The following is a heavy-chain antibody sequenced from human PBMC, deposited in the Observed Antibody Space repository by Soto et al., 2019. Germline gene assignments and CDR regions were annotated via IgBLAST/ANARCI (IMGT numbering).Heavy chain of an antibody. V-gene: IGHV1-18*01. Sequence: QVQLVQSGAEVKKPGASVKVSCKASGYTFTSYGISWVRQAPGQGLEWMGWISAYNGNTNYAQKLQGRVTMTTDTSTSTAYMELRSLRSDDTAVYYCARVEVVVVVVAATSWFDPWGQGTLVTVSS. CDR2: ISAYNGNT. J-gene: IGHJ5*02. D-gene: IGHD2-15*01. CDR1: GYTFTSYG. CDR3: ARVEVVVVVVAATSWFDP.